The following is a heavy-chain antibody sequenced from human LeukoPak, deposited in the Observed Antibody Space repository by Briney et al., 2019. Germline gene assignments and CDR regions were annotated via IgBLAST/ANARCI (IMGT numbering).Heavy chain of an antibody. J-gene: IGHJ3*02. CDR3: AKGGASSSWYDAFDI. Sequence: GGSLRLSCAASGFTFSGYAMHWVRQAPGKGLEWVAVISHDGSNKYYADSVKGRFTISRDNSKNTLYLQMNSLRAEDTAVYYCAKGGASSSWYDAFDIWGQGTMVTVSS. V-gene: IGHV3-30*04. D-gene: IGHD6-13*01. CDR1: GFTFSGYA. CDR2: ISHDGSNK.